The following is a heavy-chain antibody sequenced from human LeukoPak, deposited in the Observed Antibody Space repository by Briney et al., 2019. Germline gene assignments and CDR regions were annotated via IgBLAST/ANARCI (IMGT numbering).Heavy chain of an antibody. Sequence: EGSLRLSCAASGFTFSSYAMSWVRQAPGKGLEWVSSISGSGGSTYYADSVKGRFTISRDSSKNTLYLQMNSLRAEDTAVYYCASNYYDSSGDAFDIWGQGTMVTVSS. CDR2: ISGSGGST. V-gene: IGHV3-23*01. J-gene: IGHJ3*02. D-gene: IGHD3-22*01. CDR3: ASNYYDSSGDAFDI. CDR1: GFTFSSYA.